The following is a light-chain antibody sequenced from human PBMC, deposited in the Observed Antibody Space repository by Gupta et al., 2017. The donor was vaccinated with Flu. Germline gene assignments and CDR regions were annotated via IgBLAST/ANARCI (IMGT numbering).Light chain of an antibody. J-gene: IGKJ4*01. Sequence: PSTVSLSPGDRATLSCRARQSINTYLDWYQQKPGQAPRLLIYDASDRDTGIPARFSGSGSGTDFTLTISSLEPEDVAVYYCQQRNNWPLTFGGGTKVEIK. CDR1: QSINTY. CDR2: DAS. CDR3: QQRNNWPLT. V-gene: IGKV3-11*01.